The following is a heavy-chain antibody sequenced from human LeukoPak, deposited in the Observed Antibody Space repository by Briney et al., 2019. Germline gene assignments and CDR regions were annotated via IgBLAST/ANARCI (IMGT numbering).Heavy chain of an antibody. D-gene: IGHD3-3*01. V-gene: IGHV3-23*01. CDR2: ISGSGGST. CDR1: GFTFSSYA. J-gene: IGHJ4*02. Sequence: GGSLRLSCAASGFTFSSYAMSWVRQAPGKGLEWVSAISGSGGSTYYADSVKGRFTISRDNAKNSLYLQMNSLRAEDTAVYYCAREPTHYDFWSGYYVLYYFDYWGQGTLVTVSS. CDR3: AREPTHYDFWSGYYVLYYFDY.